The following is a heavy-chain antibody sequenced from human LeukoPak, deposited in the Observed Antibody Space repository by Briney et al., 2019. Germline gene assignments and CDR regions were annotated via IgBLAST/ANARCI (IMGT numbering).Heavy chain of an antibody. CDR3: AGGTTVTTDAFDI. CDR1: GFTVSSNY. Sequence: GGSLRLSCAASGFTVSSNYMSWVRQAPGKGLEWVSVIYSGGSTYYADSVKGRFTISRDNSKNTLYPQMNSLRAEDTAVYYCAGGTTVTTDAFDIWGQGTMVTVSS. CDR2: IYSGGST. D-gene: IGHD4-17*01. V-gene: IGHV3-53*01. J-gene: IGHJ3*02.